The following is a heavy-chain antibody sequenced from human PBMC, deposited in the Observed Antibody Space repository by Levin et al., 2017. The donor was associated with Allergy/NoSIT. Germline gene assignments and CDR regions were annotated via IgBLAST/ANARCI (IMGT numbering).Heavy chain of an antibody. J-gene: IGHJ4*02. CDR2: IIPIFGTA. D-gene: IGHD6-6*01. Sequence: SVKVSCKASGGTFSSYAISWVRQAPGQGLEWMGGIIPIFGTANYAQKFQGRVTITADESTSTAYMELSSLRSEDTAVYYCAIEYSSSPPSFDYWGQGTLVTVSS. CDR3: AIEYSSSPPSFDY. V-gene: IGHV1-69*13. CDR1: GGTFSSYA.